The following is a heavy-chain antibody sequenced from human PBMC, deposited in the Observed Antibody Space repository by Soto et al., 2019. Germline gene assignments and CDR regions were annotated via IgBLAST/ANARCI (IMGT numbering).Heavy chain of an antibody. CDR2: ISGSGGST. D-gene: IGHD3-22*01. J-gene: IGHJ3*02. Sequence: GGSLRLSCAASGFTFSSYAMSWVRQAPGKGLEWVSAISGSGGSTYYADSVKGRFTISRDNSKNTLYLQMNSLRAEDTAVYYCAKDTDYYDRTGYDDAFDIWGQGTMVTVSS. V-gene: IGHV3-23*01. CDR3: AKDTDYYDRTGYDDAFDI. CDR1: GFTFSSYA.